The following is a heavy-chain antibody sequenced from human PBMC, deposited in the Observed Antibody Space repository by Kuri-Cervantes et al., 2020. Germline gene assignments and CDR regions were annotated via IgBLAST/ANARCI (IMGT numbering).Heavy chain of an antibody. CDR2: IYTSGST. D-gene: IGHD6-19*01. V-gene: IGHV4-4*07. CDR3: ARRSGWLSGRLDP. CDR1: GGSISSYY. J-gene: IGHJ5*02. Sequence: GSLRLSCTVSGGSISSYYWSWIRQPAGKGLEWIGRIYTSGSTNYNPSLKSRVTISVDTSKNQFSLKLSSVTAADTAVYYCARRSGWLSGRLDPWGQGTLVTVSS.